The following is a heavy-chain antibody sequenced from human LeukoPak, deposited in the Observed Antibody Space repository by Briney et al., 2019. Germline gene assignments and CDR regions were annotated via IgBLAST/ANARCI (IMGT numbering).Heavy chain of an antibody. CDR3: ARETGATIDY. D-gene: IGHD1-26*01. J-gene: IGHJ4*02. V-gene: IGHV1-2*02. Sequence: ASVKVSCKASGYTFTGYYMNWVRQAPGQGLEWMGWINPNSGGTNYAQTFQGRVTMTRDTSISTAYMELSRLRSDDAAVYYCARETGATIDYWGQGTLVTVSS. CDR1: GYTFTGYY. CDR2: INPNSGGT.